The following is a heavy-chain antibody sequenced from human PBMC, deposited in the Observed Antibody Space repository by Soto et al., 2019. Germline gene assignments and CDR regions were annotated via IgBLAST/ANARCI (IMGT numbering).Heavy chain of an antibody. CDR2: IYYSGTT. CDR1: GVSISNTSYY. Sequence: QLQLQESGPGLVKPSETLSLICTVSGVSISNTSYYWGWIRQPPGKRLEWIGTIYYSGTTYYNPSLKGRVTITVDTSKNHFSLKLTSVTAADTAVYYCARHGSYWGQGILVTVSS. CDR3: ARHGSY. J-gene: IGHJ4*02. V-gene: IGHV4-39*01.